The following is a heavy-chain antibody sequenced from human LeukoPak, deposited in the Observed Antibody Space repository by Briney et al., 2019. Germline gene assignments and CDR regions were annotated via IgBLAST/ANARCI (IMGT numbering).Heavy chain of an antibody. CDR3: ARAGDVVVVPAALLDRGYWFDP. CDR2: ISAYNGNT. Sequence: ASVKVSCKASGYTFTSYGISWVRQAPGQGLEWMGWISAYNGNTNYAQKLQGRVTMTTDTSTSTAYMELRSLRSDDTAVYYCARAGDVVVVPAALLDRGYWFDPWGQGTLVTVSS. CDR1: GYTFTSYG. D-gene: IGHD2-2*01. J-gene: IGHJ5*02. V-gene: IGHV1-18*01.